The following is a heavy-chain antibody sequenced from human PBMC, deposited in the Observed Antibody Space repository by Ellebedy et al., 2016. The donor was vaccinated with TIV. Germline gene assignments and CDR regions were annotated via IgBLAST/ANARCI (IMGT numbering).Heavy chain of an antibody. V-gene: IGHV3-21*01. CDR2: ISYNGGEV. CDR3: ARFSRGAPFADYLYFMDV. CDR1: GFAYGGFA. D-gene: IGHD3-10*01. J-gene: IGHJ6*03. Sequence: PGGSLRLSCAASGFAYGGFAMNWVRQAPGKGLEWVSSISYNGGEVFYADSVKGRFTISRDNAINSLYLHINSLRAEDTAVYYCARFSRGAPFADYLYFMDVWGKGITVIVSS.